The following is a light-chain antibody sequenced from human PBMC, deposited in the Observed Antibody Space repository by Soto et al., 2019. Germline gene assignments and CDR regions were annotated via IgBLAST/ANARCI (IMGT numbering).Light chain of an antibody. J-gene: IGKJ2*01. Sequence: EIVLTQSPGTLSLSPGERATLSCRASQSVSSNYLAWYQQKPGQAPRLLIYGASSSATGIPDRFSGSGSGTDFTLTITRLEPEELAVYYCEHYGRSAYTFGQGTTLEIK. CDR1: QSVSSNY. V-gene: IGKV3-20*01. CDR2: GAS. CDR3: EHYGRSAYT.